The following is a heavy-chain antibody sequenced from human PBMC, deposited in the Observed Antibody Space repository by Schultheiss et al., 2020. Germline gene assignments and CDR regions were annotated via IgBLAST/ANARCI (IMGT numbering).Heavy chain of an antibody. V-gene: IGHV3-48*01. J-gene: IGHJ4*02. CDR1: GFTFSSYW. CDR2: ISSSSSTI. Sequence: GEYLKISCAASGFTFSSYWMNWVRQAPGKGLEWVSYISSSSSTIYYADSVKGRFTISRDNAKNSLYLQMNSLRAEDTAVYYCARSGGGYGDYWGQGTLVTVSS. CDR3: ARSGGGYGDY. D-gene: IGHD5-12*01.